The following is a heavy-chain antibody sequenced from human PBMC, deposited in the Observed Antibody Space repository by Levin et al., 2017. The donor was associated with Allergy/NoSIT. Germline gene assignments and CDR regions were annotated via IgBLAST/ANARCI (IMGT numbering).Heavy chain of an antibody. CDR3: ARGSAYSSGWTDAFNI. D-gene: IGHD6-19*01. V-gene: IGHV3-48*02. Sequence: GGSLRLSCAASRFTFSTYTMNWVRQAPGKGLEWVSYIGSSGAPLYYADSVKGRFTISRDNAKNSLYLQMNSLRDEDTAMYYCARGSAYSSGWTDAFNIWGQGTMVTVSS. CDR2: IGSSGAPL. J-gene: IGHJ3*02. CDR1: RFTFSTYT.